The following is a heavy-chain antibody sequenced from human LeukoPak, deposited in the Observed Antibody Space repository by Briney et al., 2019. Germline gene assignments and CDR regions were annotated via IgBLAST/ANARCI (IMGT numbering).Heavy chain of an antibody. CDR3: ARDRGLDIAAAGTQLPYYYYYMDV. J-gene: IGHJ6*03. V-gene: IGHV1-2*02. D-gene: IGHD6-13*01. CDR1: GYTFTGYY. Sequence: GASVKVSCKASGYTFTGYYMRWVRQAPGQGLEWMGWINPNSGGTNYAQKFQGRVTMTRDTSISTAYMELSRLRSDDTAVYYYARDRGLDIAAAGTQLPYYYYYMDVWGKGTTVTISS. CDR2: INPNSGGT.